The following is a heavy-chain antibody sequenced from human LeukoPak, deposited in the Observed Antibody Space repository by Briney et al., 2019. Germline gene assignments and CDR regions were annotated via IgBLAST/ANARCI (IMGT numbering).Heavy chain of an antibody. CDR1: GYTFTSYA. CDR3: ARGGGYNPSYYYYMDV. D-gene: IGHD5-24*01. CDR2: INTNTGNP. Sequence: ASVKVSCKASGYTFTSYAMNWVRQAPGQGLEWMGWINTNTGNPTYAQGFTGRFVFSLDTSVSTAYLQISSLKAEDTAVYYCARGGGYNPSYYYYMDVWGKGTTVTVSS. J-gene: IGHJ6*03. V-gene: IGHV7-4-1*02.